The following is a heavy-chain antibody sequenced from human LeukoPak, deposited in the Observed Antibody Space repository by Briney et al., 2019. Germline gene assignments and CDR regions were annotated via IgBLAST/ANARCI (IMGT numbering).Heavy chain of an antibody. D-gene: IGHD3-10*01. CDR2: INTNTGNP. Sequence: ASVKVSCKASGGTFSSYAISWERQAPGQGLEWMGWINTNTGNPTYAQGFTGRFVFSLDTSVSTAYLQISSLKAEDTAVYYCARGDGSGSYYIPGYWGQGTLVTVSS. CDR3: ARGDGSGSYYIPGY. CDR1: GGTFSSYA. V-gene: IGHV7-4-1*02. J-gene: IGHJ4*02.